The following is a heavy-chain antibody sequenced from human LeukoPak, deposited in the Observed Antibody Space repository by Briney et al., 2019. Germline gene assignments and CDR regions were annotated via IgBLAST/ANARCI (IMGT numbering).Heavy chain of an antibody. CDR2: ISPEGYMK. CDR3: ARGNLYTAATIEDY. J-gene: IGHJ4*02. Sequence: PGRSLRLSCAASGFDFSRYVIHWVLQGPGKGLEWVAVISPEGYMKDYADSVKGRFTVSRDNSKNTVFLQMNSLSAEVTSRYYCARGNLYTAATIEDYWGQGTLVTVSS. V-gene: IGHV3-30-3*01. CDR1: GFDFSRYV. D-gene: IGHD3-16*01.